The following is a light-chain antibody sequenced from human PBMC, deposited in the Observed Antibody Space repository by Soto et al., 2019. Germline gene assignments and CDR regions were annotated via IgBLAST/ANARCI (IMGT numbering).Light chain of an antibody. J-gene: IGLJ2*01. CDR2: ENK. Sequence: QTVVTQPPSVSGAPGQRVTISCTGSNSNIGAGYGVHWYQQFPGTAPKLLIYENKNRPSGVPDRFSGSKSGTSASLAITGLQAEDEADYFCQSYDSSLSGSLFGGGTKVTVL. V-gene: IGLV1-40*01. CDR3: QSYDSSLSGSL. CDR1: NSNIGAGYG.